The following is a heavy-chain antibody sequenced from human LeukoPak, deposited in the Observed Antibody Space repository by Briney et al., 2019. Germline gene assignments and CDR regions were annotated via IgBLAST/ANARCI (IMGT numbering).Heavy chain of an antibody. V-gene: IGHV3-53*01. Sequence: GGSLRLSCAASGFTVSSNYMSWVRQAPGKGLEWVSVIYSGGSTYYADSVKGRFTISRDNSKNTLYLQMNSLRAEDTAVYYCARGLVLRFGELSFDYWGQGTLVTVSS. CDR1: GFTVSSNY. CDR2: IYSGGST. J-gene: IGHJ4*02. CDR3: ARGLVLRFGELSFDY. D-gene: IGHD3-16*02.